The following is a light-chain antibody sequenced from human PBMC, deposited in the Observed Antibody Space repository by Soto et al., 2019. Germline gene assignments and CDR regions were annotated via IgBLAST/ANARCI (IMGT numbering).Light chain of an antibody. V-gene: IGKV1-33*01. CDR3: QQYDNLPRT. CDR1: QDISNY. Sequence: DIQMTQSPSSLSASVGDRVTITCQASQDISNYLNWYQHKPGKAPKLLIYDASNLETGGPSRFSGSGSGTDFTFTISSLQPEDIATYFCQQYDNLPRTFGLGTKVEIK. CDR2: DAS. J-gene: IGKJ1*01.